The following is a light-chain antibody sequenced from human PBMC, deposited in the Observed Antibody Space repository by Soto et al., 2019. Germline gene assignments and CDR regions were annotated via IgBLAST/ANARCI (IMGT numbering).Light chain of an antibody. Sequence: QSVLTQPPSASGTPGQRVSVSCSGSNSNIGYNSVNWYQQFPGTAPKLLIYSTNQRPSGVPDRFSGSKSGTSASMAITGLQAEDEADYYCLSYDSSLSAYVFGTGTKVTVL. CDR1: NSNIGYNS. CDR3: LSYDSSLSAYV. J-gene: IGLJ1*01. V-gene: IGLV1-44*01. CDR2: STN.